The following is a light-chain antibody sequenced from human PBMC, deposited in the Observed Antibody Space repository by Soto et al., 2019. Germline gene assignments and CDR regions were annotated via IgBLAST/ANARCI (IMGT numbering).Light chain of an antibody. CDR2: DVT. J-gene: IGLJ2*01. V-gene: IGLV2-14*01. CDR1: SSDVGGYDY. Sequence: QSALTQPASVSGSPGQSITISCTGTSSDVGGYDYVSWYQQHPGKAPKLMIYDVTNRPSGLSNRFSGSKSGNTASLTISGLQAEDEADYYCSSYTSSTSVVFGGGTK. CDR3: SSYTSSTSVV.